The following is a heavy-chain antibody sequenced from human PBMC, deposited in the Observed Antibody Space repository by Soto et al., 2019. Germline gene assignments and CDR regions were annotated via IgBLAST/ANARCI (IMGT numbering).Heavy chain of an antibody. CDR1: GFTFSRYA. V-gene: IGHV3-30-3*01. J-gene: IGHJ4*02. CDR3: ARDQLNDFWSGLHY. Sequence: GGSLRLSCAVSGFTFSRYAMHWVRQAPGKGLEWVAVISYDGSNKYYADSVKGRFTISRDNSKNTLYLQMNSLRAEDTAVYYCARDQLNDFWSGLHYRGQATLVIGSS. CDR2: ISYDGSNK. D-gene: IGHD3-3*01.